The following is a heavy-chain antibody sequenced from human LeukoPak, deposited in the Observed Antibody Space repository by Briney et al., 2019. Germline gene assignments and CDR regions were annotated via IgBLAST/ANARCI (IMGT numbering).Heavy chain of an antibody. CDR1: GGSISSSSYY. V-gene: IGHV4-39*07. D-gene: IGHD3-22*01. CDR2: IYYSGST. J-gene: IGHJ6*03. CDR3: ARDRSDDSSGYYHHYFYYMDV. Sequence: SETLSLTCTVSGGSISSSSYYWGWIRQPPGKGLEWIESIYYSGSTYYNPSLKSRVTISVETSKNQFSLKLSSVTAADTAVYYCARDRSDDSSGYYHHYFYYMDVWGKGTTVTVSS.